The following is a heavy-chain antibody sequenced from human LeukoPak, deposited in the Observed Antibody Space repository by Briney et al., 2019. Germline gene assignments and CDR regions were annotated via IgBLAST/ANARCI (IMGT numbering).Heavy chain of an antibody. Sequence: SGTLSLTCAVSGGSISSSYWWSWVRQPPGKGLEWIGEIYHSGSTHYNPSLKSRVTISVDNSKNQFSLKLTSVTAADTAVYYCARNYDYWGQGTLVTVSS. CDR2: IYHSGST. CDR3: ARNYDY. V-gene: IGHV4-4*02. CDR1: GGSISSSYW. J-gene: IGHJ4*02.